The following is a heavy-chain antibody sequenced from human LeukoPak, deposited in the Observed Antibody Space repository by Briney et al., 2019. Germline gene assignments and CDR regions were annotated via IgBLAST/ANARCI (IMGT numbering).Heavy chain of an antibody. CDR3: ARDSMTTVTTWHY. Sequence: GASVKVSCKASGGTFSSYAISWVRQAPGQGLEWMGRIIPILGIANYAQKFQGRVTITADKSTSTAYMELSSLRSEDTAVYYCARDSMTTVTTWHYWGQGTLVTVSS. V-gene: IGHV1-69*04. CDR1: GGTFSSYA. D-gene: IGHD4-17*01. CDR2: IIPILGIA. J-gene: IGHJ4*02.